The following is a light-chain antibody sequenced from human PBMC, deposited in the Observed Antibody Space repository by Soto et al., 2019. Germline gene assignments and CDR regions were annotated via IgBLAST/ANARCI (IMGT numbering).Light chain of an antibody. V-gene: IGKV3-15*01. J-gene: IGKJ5*01. CDR1: QSVNTN. CDR2: GAS. Sequence: EIVMTQSPATLSVSPGERATFSCRASQSVNTNLAWYQLKPGQAPRLLVYGASIRATGIPARFSGSGSGTEYSLTISSLQSEDFVVYYCQQYGSSPVTFGQGTRLEIK. CDR3: QQYGSSPVT.